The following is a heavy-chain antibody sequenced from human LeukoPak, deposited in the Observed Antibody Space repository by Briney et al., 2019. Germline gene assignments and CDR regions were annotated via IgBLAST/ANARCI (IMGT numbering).Heavy chain of an antibody. CDR1: GFTFSSYW. D-gene: IGHD2-2*01. CDR3: ARPMSVVPASYDY. V-gene: IGHV3-74*01. CDR2: INSDGSST. Sequence: PGGSLRLSCAASGFTFSSYWMHWARQAPGKGLVWVSRINSDGSSTSYADSVKGRFTISRDNAKNTLYLQMNSLRAEDTAVYYCARPMSVVPASYDYWGQGTLVTVSS. J-gene: IGHJ4*02.